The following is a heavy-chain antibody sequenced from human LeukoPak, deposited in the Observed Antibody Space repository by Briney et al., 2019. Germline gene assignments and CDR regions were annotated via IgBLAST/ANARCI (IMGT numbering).Heavy chain of an antibody. J-gene: IGHJ4*02. CDR1: GFTFSSYA. CDR2: ISGSGGST. V-gene: IGHV3-23*01. Sequence: GGSLRLSCAASGFTFSSYAISWVRQAPGKGLEWVSAISGSGGSTYYADSVKGRFTISRDNSKNTLYLQMNSLRAEDTAVYYCAKGNTIFGVVTPFDYWGQGTLVTVSS. D-gene: IGHD3-3*01. CDR3: AKGNTIFGVVTPFDY.